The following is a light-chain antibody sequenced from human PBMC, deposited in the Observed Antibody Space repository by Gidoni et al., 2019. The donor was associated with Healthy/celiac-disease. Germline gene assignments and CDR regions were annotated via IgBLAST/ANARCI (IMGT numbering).Light chain of an antibody. CDR3: QQRSNWPRNT. CDR1: QSVSSY. J-gene: IGKJ2*01. V-gene: IGKV3-11*01. Sequence: EIRLTQSPATLSLSPGERATLSCRASQSVSSYLAWYQQKPGQAPRLLIYDASNRATGIPARFSGSGSGTDFTLTISSLEPEDFAVYYCQQRSNWPRNTFXXXTTLEIK. CDR2: DAS.